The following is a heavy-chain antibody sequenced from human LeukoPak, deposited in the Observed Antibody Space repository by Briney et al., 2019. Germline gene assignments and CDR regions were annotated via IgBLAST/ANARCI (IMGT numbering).Heavy chain of an antibody. J-gene: IGHJ3*02. CDR3: ARGARGRAFDI. D-gene: IGHD3-16*01. CDR1: GGSISSGNW. CDR2: IYHSGST. Sequence: SGTLSLTCAVSGGSISSGNWWSWVRQPPGKGLEWIGEIYHSGSTNYNPSLKSRVTMSVDKSKTQFSLKLTSVTAADTAVYYCARGARGRAFDIWGQGTMVTASS. V-gene: IGHV4-4*02.